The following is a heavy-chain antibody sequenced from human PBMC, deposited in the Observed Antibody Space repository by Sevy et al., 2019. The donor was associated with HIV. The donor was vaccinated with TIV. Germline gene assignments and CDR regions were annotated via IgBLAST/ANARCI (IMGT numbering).Heavy chain of an antibody. CDR2: IYYTGNA. D-gene: IGHD1-26*01. V-gene: IGHV4-39*01. J-gene: IGHJ4*02. CDR3: LRRGFGSSGSYFSV. Sequence: TETLSLTCTVSGGSISSSSYYWGWIRQPPGKGMELIGTIYYTGNAYYNPSLKSRVAISIDTPKNQFSLKLTSVTAADMAVYYCLRRGFGSSGSYFSVWGQGALVPVSS. CDR1: GGSISSSSYY.